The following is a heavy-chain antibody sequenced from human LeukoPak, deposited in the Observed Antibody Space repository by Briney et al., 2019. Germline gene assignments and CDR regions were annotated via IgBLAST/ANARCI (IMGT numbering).Heavy chain of an antibody. CDR1: GFTFSSYG. CDR3: AKDTRALIRYYFDY. Sequence: PGGSLRLSCAASGFTFSSYGMHWVRQAPGEGLEWVAVISYDGSNKYYADSVKGRFTISRDNSKNTLYLQMNSLRAEDTAVYYCAKDTRALIRYYFDYWGQGTLVTVSS. CDR2: ISYDGSNK. V-gene: IGHV3-30*18. J-gene: IGHJ4*02. D-gene: IGHD1-26*01.